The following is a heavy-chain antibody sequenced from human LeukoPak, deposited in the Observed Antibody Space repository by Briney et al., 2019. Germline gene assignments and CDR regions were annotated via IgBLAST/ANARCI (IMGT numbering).Heavy chain of an antibody. CDR3: ARQKETWGNWFDP. Sequence: PSATLSLTCAVYGGSFSGYYWSWIRQPPGKGLEWIGYIYYSGSTNYNPSLKSRVTISVDTSENQFSLKLSSVTAADTVVYYCARQKETWGNWFDPWGQGTLVTVSS. D-gene: IGHD3-16*01. J-gene: IGHJ5*02. CDR1: GGSFSGYY. V-gene: IGHV4-59*08. CDR2: IYYSGST.